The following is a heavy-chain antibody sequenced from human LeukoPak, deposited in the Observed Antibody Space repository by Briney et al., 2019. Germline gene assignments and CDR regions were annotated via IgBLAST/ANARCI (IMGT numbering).Heavy chain of an antibody. D-gene: IGHD6-19*01. Sequence: GGSLRLSCAASGFTFSSYSMNWVRQAPGKGLEWVSSISSSSSYIYYADSVKGRFTISRDNSKNTLYLQMTSLRAEDTAVYYCAKEGSGWYLYYFDYWGQGTLVTVSS. CDR2: ISSSSSYI. V-gene: IGHV3-21*04. CDR3: AKEGSGWYLYYFDY. J-gene: IGHJ4*02. CDR1: GFTFSSYS.